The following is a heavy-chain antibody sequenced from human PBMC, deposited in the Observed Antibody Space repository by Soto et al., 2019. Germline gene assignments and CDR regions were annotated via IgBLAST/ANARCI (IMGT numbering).Heavy chain of an antibody. D-gene: IGHD1-26*01. CDR1: GSTFNNFA. Sequence: QVVLLQSGAEVKEPGSSVRVSCQVSGSTFNNFAFSWVRQAPGHGPAWMGGIVVDSNTAEYSQRFQDRVNITADTSTDTLYMELGSLTFEDTAVYYCARAIKRWEVNYYFDFWGQGTLVTVSS. CDR2: IVVDSNTA. V-gene: IGHV1-69*06. CDR3: ARAIKRWEVNYYFDF. J-gene: IGHJ4*02.